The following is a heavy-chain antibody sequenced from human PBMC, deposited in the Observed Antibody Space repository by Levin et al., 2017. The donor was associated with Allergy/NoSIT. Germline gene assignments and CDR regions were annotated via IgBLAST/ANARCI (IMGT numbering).Heavy chain of an antibody. J-gene: IGHJ5*02. D-gene: IGHD3-10*01. Sequence: GSLRLSCAVSVTSVSSSHWWNWVRQPPGKGLEWIGEIYHTGSTKYNPSLQSRGTISVETSKNQFSLKLTYVTAADPAVYYCARGRGSGSSYNYQFDPWGQGTLVTVSS. CDR1: VTSVSSSHW. CDR2: IYHTGST. CDR3: ARGRGSGSSYNYQFDP. V-gene: IGHV4-4*02.